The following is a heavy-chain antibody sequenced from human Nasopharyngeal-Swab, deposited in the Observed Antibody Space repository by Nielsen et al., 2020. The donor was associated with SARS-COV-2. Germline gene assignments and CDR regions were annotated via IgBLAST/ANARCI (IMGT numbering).Heavy chain of an antibody. V-gene: IGHV4-59*01. CDR3: ARDSGYSYGYRLDAFDI. D-gene: IGHD5-18*01. J-gene: IGHJ3*02. Sequence: SETLSLTCTVSGGSISSYYWSWIRQPPGKGLEWIGYIYYSGSTNYNPSLKSRVTISVDTSKNQFSLKLGSVTAADTAVYYCARDSGYSYGYRLDAFDIWGQGTMVTVSS. CDR2: IYYSGST. CDR1: GGSISSYY.